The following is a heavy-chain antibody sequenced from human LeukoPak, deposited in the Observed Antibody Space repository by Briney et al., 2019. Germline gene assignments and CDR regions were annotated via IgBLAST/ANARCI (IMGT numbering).Heavy chain of an antibody. D-gene: IGHD2-21*02. Sequence: PGGSLRLSCAASGFTFSSYSMNWVRQAPGKGLEWVSSISSSSSYIYYADSVKGRFTISRDNAKNSLYLQMNSLRAEDTAVYYCARDAVVTTQFYYHYYMDVWGKGTTVTVSS. CDR3: ARDAVVTTQFYYHYYMDV. J-gene: IGHJ6*03. CDR1: GFTFSSYS. V-gene: IGHV3-21*01. CDR2: ISSSSSYI.